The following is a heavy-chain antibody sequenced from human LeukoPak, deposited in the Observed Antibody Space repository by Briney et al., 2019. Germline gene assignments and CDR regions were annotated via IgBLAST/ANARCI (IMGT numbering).Heavy chain of an antibody. CDR2: ISTTSTSI. D-gene: IGHD1-26*01. J-gene: IGHJ4*02. V-gene: IGHV3-21*06. CDR1: GFAFSGYS. CDR3: ARGVGATHFDC. Sequence: PGGSLRLSCAASGFAFSGYSMNWVRQAPGRGPEWVSLISTTSTSIYYADSVRGRFTISRDNAKNSLHLQMNSLRAEDTAVYYCARGVGATHFDCWGQGTLVTVST.